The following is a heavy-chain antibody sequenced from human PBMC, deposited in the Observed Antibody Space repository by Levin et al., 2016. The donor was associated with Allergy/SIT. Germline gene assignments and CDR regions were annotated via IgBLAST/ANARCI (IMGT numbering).Heavy chain of an antibody. CDR3: ARVNYCSSERCMPSS. CDR2: ISYDGSKK. Sequence: GESLKISCAASGFTSTFDDYAMHWVRQAPGKGLEWVTVISYDGSKKFYADSVEGRFTISRDNSKKTVYLEMNSLRPEDTAVYYCARVNYCSSERCMPSSWGHGTLVTVSS. D-gene: IGHD2-2*01. J-gene: IGHJ5*01. V-gene: IGHV3-30*01. CDR1: GFTSTFDDYA.